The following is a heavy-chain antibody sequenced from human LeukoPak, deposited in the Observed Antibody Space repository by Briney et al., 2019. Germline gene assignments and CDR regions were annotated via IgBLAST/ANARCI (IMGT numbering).Heavy chain of an antibody. Sequence: GASVKVSCKTSGYTFTVHYMHWVRQAPGRGLEWMGWINPSSGDTNYAQKFQGRVTMTRDTSISTAYMDLSRLRSDDTAVYYCARVPRPKYAGGQWDGDYWGQGTLVTVSS. J-gene: IGHJ4*02. CDR3: ARVPRPKYAGGQWDGDY. D-gene: IGHD1-26*01. V-gene: IGHV1-2*02. CDR2: INPSSGDT. CDR1: GYTFTVHY.